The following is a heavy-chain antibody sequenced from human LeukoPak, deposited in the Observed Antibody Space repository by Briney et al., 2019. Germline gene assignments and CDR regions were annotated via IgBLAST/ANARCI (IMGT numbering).Heavy chain of an antibody. CDR3: ARVRVPAAISY. V-gene: IGHV4-34*01. Sequence: SETLSLTCTVSGGSISSYYWSWIRQPAGKGLEWIGEINHSGNTNYNPSLKSRVTISVDTSKNQFSLKLSPVTAADTAVYYCARVRVPAAISYWGQGTLVTVSS. CDR2: INHSGNT. D-gene: IGHD2-2*01. J-gene: IGHJ4*02. CDR1: GGSISSYY.